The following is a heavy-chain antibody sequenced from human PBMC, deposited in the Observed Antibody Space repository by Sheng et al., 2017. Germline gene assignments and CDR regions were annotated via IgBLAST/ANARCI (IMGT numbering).Heavy chain of an antibody. Sequence: EVHLLESGGDLVQPGGSLRLSCAASGFIFSSYAMSWVRQAPGKGLEWVSGISDSGGRTYYADSVKGRFTISRDNSKNTLYLQVISLRAEDTAIYYCSKGQDHNHYFGPFNSWGQGTLVTGLL. D-gene: IGHD4-4*01. J-gene: IGHJ5*02. V-gene: IGHV3-23*01. CDR3: SKGQDHNHYFGPFNS. CDR1: GFIFSSYA. CDR2: ISDSGGRT.